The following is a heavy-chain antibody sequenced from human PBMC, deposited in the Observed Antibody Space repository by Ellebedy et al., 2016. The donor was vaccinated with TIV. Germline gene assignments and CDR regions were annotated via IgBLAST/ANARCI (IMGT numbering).Heavy chain of an antibody. CDR3: ARVIDWFDP. CDR2: INTDNGNT. J-gene: IGHJ5*02. CDR1: GYTFIDYD. Sequence: ASVKVSXXASGYTFIDYDISWVRQAPGQGLEGMGWINTDNGNTSYAQKLQGRVTMTTDTSTSTAYMELRSLRSDDTAVYYCARVIDWFDPWGQGTPVTVSS. D-gene: IGHD3-22*01. V-gene: IGHV1-18*01.